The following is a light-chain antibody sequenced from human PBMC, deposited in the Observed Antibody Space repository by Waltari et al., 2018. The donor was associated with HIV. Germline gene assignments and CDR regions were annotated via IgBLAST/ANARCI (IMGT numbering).Light chain of an antibody. J-gene: IGLJ3*02. V-gene: IGLV2-14*03. CDR2: DVS. CDR3: SSYTSSSTRWV. Sequence: QSALTQPASVSGSPGQSITISCTGTSIDVGGYNYVSWYQQPPGKAPKLSIYDVSNRPSGVSNRFAGSKSGNPASLTISGPQAEDDADYCCSSYTSSSTRWVVGGWTKLTVL. CDR1: SIDVGGYNY.